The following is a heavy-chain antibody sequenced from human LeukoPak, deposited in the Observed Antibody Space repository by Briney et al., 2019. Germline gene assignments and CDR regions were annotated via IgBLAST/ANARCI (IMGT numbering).Heavy chain of an antibody. D-gene: IGHD3-10*01. V-gene: IGHV3-30*04. CDR2: ISYDGSNK. CDR3: AKDSTKYYYGSGSTNGPHYFDY. J-gene: IGHJ4*02. CDR1: GFTFSSYA. Sequence: PGGSLRLSCVASGFTFSSYAMHWVRQAPGKGLEWVAVISYDGSNKYYADSVKGRFTISRDNSKNTLYLQMNSLRAEDTAVYYCAKDSTKYYYGSGSTNGPHYFDYWGQGTLVTVSS.